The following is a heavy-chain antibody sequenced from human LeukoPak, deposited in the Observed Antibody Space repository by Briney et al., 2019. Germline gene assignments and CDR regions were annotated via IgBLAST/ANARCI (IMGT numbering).Heavy chain of an antibody. Sequence: GGSLRLSCAASGFTFSGYWMHWVRQAPGKGLVWVSRINSDGSTTTYADSVKGRFTISRDNAKNTLYLEMNSLRAEDTAAYYCARRSSGSSPYYFDYWGQGTLVTVSS. V-gene: IGHV3-74*01. CDR2: INSDGSTT. CDR3: ARRSSGSSPYYFDY. D-gene: IGHD1-26*01. J-gene: IGHJ4*02. CDR1: GFTFSGYW.